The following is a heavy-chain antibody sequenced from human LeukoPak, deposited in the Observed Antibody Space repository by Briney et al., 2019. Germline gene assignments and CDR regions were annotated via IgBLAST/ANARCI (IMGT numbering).Heavy chain of an antibody. D-gene: IGHD6-19*01. CDR1: GGAFSGYY. CDR3: ATDLTYSSGWYWYFDL. CDR2: INHSGST. V-gene: IGHV4-34*01. J-gene: IGHJ2*01. Sequence: SETLSLTCAVYGGAFSGYYWSWVRQPPGKGLEWIGEINHSGSTNYNPSLKSRVTMSIDTSNNQFSLKLSSVTAADTAVYYCATDLTYSSGWYWYFDLWGRGTLVTVSS.